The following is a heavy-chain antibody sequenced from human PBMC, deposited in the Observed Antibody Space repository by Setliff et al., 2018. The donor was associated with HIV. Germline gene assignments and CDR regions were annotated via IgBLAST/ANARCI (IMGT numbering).Heavy chain of an antibody. CDR1: GASISSYC. CDR2: IFASGET. J-gene: IGHJ5*02. V-gene: IGHV4-4*09. Sequence: PSETLSLTCTVSGASISSYCWNWIRQPPGKGLEWIGFIFASGETKYNPSLQSRVTISIDTSKNQFSLKLSSVIAADTAVYYCARRSDWFDPWGQGTLVTVSS. CDR3: ARRSDWFDP.